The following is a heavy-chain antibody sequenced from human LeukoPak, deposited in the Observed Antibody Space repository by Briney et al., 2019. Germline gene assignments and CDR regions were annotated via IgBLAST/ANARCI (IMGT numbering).Heavy chain of an antibody. J-gene: IGHJ4*02. Sequence: PSETLSLTCIVSGGSISSYYWSWIRQPPGKGLEWIGYIYSSGSTDYNPSLKSRATISLDTSNHQFSLKLTSVTAADTAVYYCARHVGIHLWSLCFDYWGQGSLVTVSS. CDR2: IYSSGST. D-gene: IGHD5-18*01. CDR3: ARHVGIHLWSLCFDY. V-gene: IGHV4-59*08. CDR1: GGSISSYY.